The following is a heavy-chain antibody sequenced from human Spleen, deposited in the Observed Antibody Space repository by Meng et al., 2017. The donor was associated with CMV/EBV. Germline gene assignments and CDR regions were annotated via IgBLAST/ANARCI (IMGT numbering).Heavy chain of an antibody. CDR2: MRHDGRNI. CDR1: GFAFSSYG. Sequence: GESLKISCAASGFAFSSYGMHWVRQAPGKGLQWVAFMRHDGRNIYYADSVKGRFTILRDNSKNTLFLQMNSLRPEDTALYYCARAHRQPRGFDYWGRGTLVTVSS. D-gene: IGHD3-10*01. CDR3: ARAHRQPRGFDY. V-gene: IGHV3-30*02. J-gene: IGHJ4*02.